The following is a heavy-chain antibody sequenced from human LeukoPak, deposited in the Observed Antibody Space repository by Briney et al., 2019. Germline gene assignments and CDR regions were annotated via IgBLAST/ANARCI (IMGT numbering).Heavy chain of an antibody. D-gene: IGHD6-13*01. CDR2: IYSGGST. V-gene: IGHV3-53*01. Sequence: PGGSLRLSCAASGFTVSSNYMSWVRQAPGKGLEWVSVIYSGGSTYYADSVKGRFTISRDNSKNTLYLQMNSLRAEDTAVYYCARGDSSSWYLGALDIWGQGTMVTVSS. CDR3: ARGDSSSWYLGALDI. CDR1: GFTVSSNY. J-gene: IGHJ3*02.